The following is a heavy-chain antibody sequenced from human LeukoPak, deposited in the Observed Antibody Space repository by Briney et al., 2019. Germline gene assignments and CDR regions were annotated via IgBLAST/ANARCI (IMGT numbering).Heavy chain of an antibody. Sequence: SETLSLTCTVSGGSISSYYWSWIRQPPGKGLEWIGYIYYSGSTNYNPSLKSRVTISVDTSKNQFSLKLSSVTAADTAVYYCAQSPRLGYDFWSGYSDYYYYMDVWGKGTTVTVSS. CDR3: AQSPRLGYDFWSGYSDYYYYMDV. CDR1: GGSISSYY. CDR2: IYYSGST. J-gene: IGHJ6*03. D-gene: IGHD3-3*01. V-gene: IGHV4-59*01.